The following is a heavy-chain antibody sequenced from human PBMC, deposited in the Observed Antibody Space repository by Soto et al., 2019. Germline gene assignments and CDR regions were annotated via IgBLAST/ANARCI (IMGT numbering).Heavy chain of an antibody. V-gene: IGHV3-21*01. CDR1: TFSMYS. J-gene: IGHJ5*02. Sequence: EVQVVESGGGLVKPGRSLRLSCNFTFSMYSMNWVRQAPGKGLEWVASISSGSAFIKYADSVKGRFSISRDNAKNSVSLQMNSLRAEDTAMYYCTRDQGGSYDSWFDPWGRGTLVTVSS. D-gene: IGHD1-26*01. CDR2: ISSGSAFI. CDR3: TRDQGGSYDSWFDP.